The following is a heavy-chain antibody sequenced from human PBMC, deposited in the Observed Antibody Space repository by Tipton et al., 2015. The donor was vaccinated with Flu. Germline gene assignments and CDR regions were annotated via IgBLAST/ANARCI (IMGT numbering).Heavy chain of an antibody. Sequence: QLVQSGGGVVQPGRSLRLSCAASGFTFSSYGMHWVRQAPGKGLEWVAVIWYDGSNKYYADSVKGRFTISRDNSKNTLYLQMNSLRAEDTAVYYCARDCHTETTCRGAFDIWGQGTMVTVSS. V-gene: IGHV3-33*01. CDR2: IWYDGSNK. CDR1: GFTFSSYG. J-gene: IGHJ3*02. CDR3: ARDCHTETTCRGAFDI. D-gene: IGHD4-17*01.